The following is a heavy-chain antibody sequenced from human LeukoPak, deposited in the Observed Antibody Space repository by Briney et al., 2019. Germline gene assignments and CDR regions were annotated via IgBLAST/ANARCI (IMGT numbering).Heavy chain of an antibody. Sequence: PGRSLRLSCTASGFTFGDYAMSWVRQAPGKGLEWVGFIRSKAYGGTTEYAASVKGRFTISRDDSKSIAYLQMNSLKTEDTAVYYCTRDIWLVLSYYYGMDVWGKGTTVTVSS. J-gene: IGHJ6*04. CDR2: IRSKAYGGTT. V-gene: IGHV3-49*04. CDR3: TRDIWLVLSYYYGMDV. D-gene: IGHD6-19*01. CDR1: GFTFGDYA.